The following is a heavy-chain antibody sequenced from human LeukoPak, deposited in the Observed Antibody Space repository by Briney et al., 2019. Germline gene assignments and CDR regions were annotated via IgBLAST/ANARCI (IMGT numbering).Heavy chain of an antibody. CDR1: GYTFTGYY. Sequence: ASVKVSCKASGYTFTGYYMHWVRQAPGQGLEWMGCVNPNSGGTNFAQKFQGRVTMTRDTSISTAYMELSRLRSDDTAVYFCARDREYRSSSYPLDYWGQGTLVTVSS. CDR3: ARDREYRSSSYPLDY. CDR2: VNPNSGGT. J-gene: IGHJ4*02. V-gene: IGHV1-2*02. D-gene: IGHD6-6*01.